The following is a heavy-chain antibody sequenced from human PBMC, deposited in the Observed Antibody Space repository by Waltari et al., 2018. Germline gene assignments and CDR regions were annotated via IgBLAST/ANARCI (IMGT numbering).Heavy chain of an antibody. CDR3: ARGITIFGVVTHYYYYMDV. Sequence: QVQLQESGPGLVKPSETLSLTCTVSGGSISSYYWSWIRQPPGKGPEWNGYIYYSGSTNYNPSLKSRVTISLDTSKNQFSLKLSSVTAADTAVYYCARGITIFGVVTHYYYYMDVWGKGTTVTVSS. CDR2: IYYSGST. J-gene: IGHJ6*03. V-gene: IGHV4-59*01. D-gene: IGHD3-3*01. CDR1: GGSISSYY.